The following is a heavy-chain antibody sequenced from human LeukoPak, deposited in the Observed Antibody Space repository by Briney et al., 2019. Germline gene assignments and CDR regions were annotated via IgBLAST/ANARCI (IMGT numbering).Heavy chain of an antibody. D-gene: IGHD6-13*01. V-gene: IGHV4-34*01. J-gene: IGHJ6*02. CDR1: GGSISSYY. CDR3: ARGNLRIAAAGTLDYGMDV. Sequence: PSETLSLTCTVSGGSISSYYWSWIRQPPGKGLEWIGEINHSGSTNYNPSLKSRVTISVDTSKNQFSLKLSSVTAADTAVYYCARGNLRIAAAGTLDYGMDVWGQGTTVTVSS. CDR2: INHSGST.